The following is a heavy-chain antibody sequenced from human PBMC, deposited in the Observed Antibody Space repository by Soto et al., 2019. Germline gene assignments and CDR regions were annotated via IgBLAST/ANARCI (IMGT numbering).Heavy chain of an antibody. CDR1: GFTFSTYG. J-gene: IGHJ4*02. CDR3: GRDGALGDTAVVDC. V-gene: IGHV3-33*01. Sequence: QVQLVESGGGVVQPGKSLRLSCAASGFTFSTYGMHWVRQAPGKGLEWVAVIWYDGSNKYHGDSLKGRFTISRDNSKNTLYLQITNLRAEDTAVYYCGRDGALGDTAVVDCWGQGTLVTVSS. CDR2: IWYDGSNK. D-gene: IGHD5-18*01.